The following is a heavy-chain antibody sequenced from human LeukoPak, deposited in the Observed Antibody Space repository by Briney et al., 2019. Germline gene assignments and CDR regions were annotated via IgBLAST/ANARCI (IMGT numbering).Heavy chain of an antibody. D-gene: IGHD6-13*01. CDR1: GGSISSSNW. CDR2: IYHSGST. V-gene: IGHV4-4*02. Sequence: SGTLSLTCAVSGGSISSSNWWSWVRQPRGKGLEWIGEIYHSGSTNYNPSLKSRVTISVDKSKNQFSLKLSSVTAADTAVYYCARGGFSSWLQYYFDYWGQGTLVTVSS. CDR3: ARGGFSSWLQYYFDY. J-gene: IGHJ4*02.